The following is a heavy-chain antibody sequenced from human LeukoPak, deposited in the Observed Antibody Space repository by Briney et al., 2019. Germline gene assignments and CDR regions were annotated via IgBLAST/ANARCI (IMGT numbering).Heavy chain of an antibody. CDR1: GYTFTGYY. Sequence: GASVKVSCKASGYTFTGYYMHWVRQAPGQGLEWMGWINPNSGGTNYAQKFQGRVTMTRDTSISTAYMELSRLRSDDTAVYYCARDRIEWLAPNIVYWFDPWGQGTLVTVSS. D-gene: IGHD6-19*01. CDR2: INPNSGGT. V-gene: IGHV1-2*02. J-gene: IGHJ5*02. CDR3: ARDRIEWLAPNIVYWFDP.